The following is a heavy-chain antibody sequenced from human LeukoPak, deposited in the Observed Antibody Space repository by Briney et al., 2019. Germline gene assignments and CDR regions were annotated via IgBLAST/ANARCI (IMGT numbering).Heavy chain of an antibody. CDR3: ARNLVGATPPEYFQH. J-gene: IGHJ1*01. Sequence: GASVKVSCKASGYTFTSYAMHWLRQAPGQRLEWMGWINAGNGNTKYSQKFQGRVTITRDTSASTAYMELSSLRSEDTAVYYCARNLVGATPPEYFQHWGQGTLVTVSS. CDR2: INAGNGNT. D-gene: IGHD1-26*01. V-gene: IGHV1-3*01. CDR1: GYTFTSYA.